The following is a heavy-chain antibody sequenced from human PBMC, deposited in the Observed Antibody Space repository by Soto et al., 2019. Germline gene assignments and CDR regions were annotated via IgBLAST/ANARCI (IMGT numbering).Heavy chain of an antibody. D-gene: IGHD6-13*01. Sequence: SQTLSLTCVISGDSVSSNSAAWNWIRQSPSRGLEWLGRTYYRSKWYNDYAVSVKSRITINPDTSKNQFSLQLNSVTPEDTAVYYCVRVPIYSSSTGMDVWGQGTTVTGSS. CDR2: TYYRSKWYN. CDR3: VRVPIYSSSTGMDV. CDR1: GDSVSSNSAA. J-gene: IGHJ6*02. V-gene: IGHV6-1*01.